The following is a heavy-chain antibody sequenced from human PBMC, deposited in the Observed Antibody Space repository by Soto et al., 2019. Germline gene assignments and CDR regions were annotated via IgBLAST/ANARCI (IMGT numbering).Heavy chain of an antibody. D-gene: IGHD1-1*01. CDR3: TRDQTGHHDAFDI. CDR2: IRSKAYGGTT. V-gene: IGHV3-49*04. J-gene: IGHJ3*02. Sequence: GGSLRLSCTASGFTFGDYAMSWVRQAPGKGLEWVGFIRSKAYGGTTEYAASVKGRFTISRDDSKSIAYLQMNSLKTEDTAVYYCTRDQTGHHDAFDIWGQGTMVTVSS. CDR1: GFTFGDYA.